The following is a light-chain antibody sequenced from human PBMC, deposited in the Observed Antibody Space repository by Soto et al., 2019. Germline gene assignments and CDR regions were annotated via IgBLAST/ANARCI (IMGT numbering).Light chain of an antibody. J-gene: IGKJ4*01. V-gene: IGKV3-20*01. Sequence: EIVLTQSPGTLSLSPGERATLSCRASQTVTSSSLAWYQQKPGQAPRLLIYDASSRATGIPDRFSGSGSGTDFTLTISRLDPEDFAVYYCQHYGSSPLTFGGGTKVEIK. CDR3: QHYGSSPLT. CDR2: DAS. CDR1: QTVTSSS.